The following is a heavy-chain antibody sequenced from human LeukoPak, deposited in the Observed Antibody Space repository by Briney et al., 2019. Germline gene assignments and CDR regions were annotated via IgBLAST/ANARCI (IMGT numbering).Heavy chain of an antibody. CDR3: AKADSSGYYRLAAAFDI. D-gene: IGHD3-22*01. J-gene: IGHJ3*02. CDR2: ISEDGGST. V-gene: IGHV3-43*02. Sequence: PGGSLRLSCAASGFTFDDYAMHWVRQAPGKGLEWVSLISEDGGSTYYADSVKGRFTISRDNSKNSLYLQMNSLRTEDTALYYCAKADSSGYYRLAAAFDIWGQGTMVTVSS. CDR1: GFTFDDYA.